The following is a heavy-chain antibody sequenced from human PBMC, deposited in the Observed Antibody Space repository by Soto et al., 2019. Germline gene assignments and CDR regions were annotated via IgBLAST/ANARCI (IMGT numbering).Heavy chain of an antibody. CDR2: IYYSGST. J-gene: IGHJ4*02. D-gene: IGHD3-9*01. CDR1: GGSISSSSYY. CDR3: ARLRSKDWPKYYFDY. Sequence: QLQLQESGPGLVKPSETLSLTCTVSGGSISSSSYYWGWIRQPPGKGLEWIGSIYYSGSTYYNPSLKRRVTISVDTSKNQFSLKLSSVTAADTAVYYCARLRSKDWPKYYFDYWGQGTLVTVSS. V-gene: IGHV4-39*01.